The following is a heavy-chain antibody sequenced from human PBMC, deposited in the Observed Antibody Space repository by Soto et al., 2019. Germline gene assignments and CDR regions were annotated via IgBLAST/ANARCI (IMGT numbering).Heavy chain of an antibody. CDR2: ISGSGANT. D-gene: IGHD2-2*01. V-gene: IGHV3-23*01. J-gene: IGHJ4*02. CDR3: ARYAGSGW. CDR1: GFTFSSFA. Sequence: EVQLLESGGGLVQPGGSLRLSCVASGFTFSSFAMTWVRQAPGKGLEWVSGISGSGANTYYADSVKGRFTIYRDNSKNTLYLEMISLRADDTALYYCARYAGSGWWGKGTLVTVSS.